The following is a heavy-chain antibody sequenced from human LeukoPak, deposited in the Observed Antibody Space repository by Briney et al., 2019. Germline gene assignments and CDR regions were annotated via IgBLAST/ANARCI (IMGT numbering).Heavy chain of an antibody. CDR3: ARGRTSGWYEYYFDY. V-gene: IGHV4-34*01. J-gene: IGHJ4*02. CDR1: GGSFSGYY. D-gene: IGHD6-19*01. CDR2: INHSGST. Sequence: ASETLSLTCAVYGGSFSGYYWSWIRQPPGKGLEWIGEINHSGSTNYNPSLKSRVTISVDTSKNQFSLKLSSVTAADTAVYYCARGRTSGWYEYYFDYWGQGTLVTVSS.